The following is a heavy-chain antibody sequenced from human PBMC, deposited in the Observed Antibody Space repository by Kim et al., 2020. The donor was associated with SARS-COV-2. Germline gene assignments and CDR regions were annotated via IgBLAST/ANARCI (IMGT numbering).Heavy chain of an antibody. V-gene: IGHV1-18*01. Sequence: ASVKVSCKASGYTFTSYGISWVRQAPGQGLEWMGWISAYNGNTNYAQKLQGRVTMTTDTSTSTAYMELRSLRSDDTAVYYCARTYYYGSGSYYKGQPTYYFDYWGQGTLVTVSS. CDR2: ISAYNGNT. D-gene: IGHD3-10*01. CDR3: ARTYYYGSGSYYKGQPTYYFDY. CDR1: GYTFTSYG. J-gene: IGHJ4*02.